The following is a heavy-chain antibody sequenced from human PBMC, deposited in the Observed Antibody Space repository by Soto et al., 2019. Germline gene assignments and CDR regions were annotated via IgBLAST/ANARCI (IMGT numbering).Heavy chain of an antibody. V-gene: IGHV2-70*11. CDR1: GFSLSTSGMC. D-gene: IGHD2-2*01. J-gene: IGHJ3*02. Sequence: SGPTLVNPTQTLTLTCTFSGFSLSTSGMCVSWIRQPPGKALEWLARIDWDDDKYYSTSLKTRLTISKDTSKNQVVLTMTNMDPVDTATYYCARTVRIVVVPAAPHDAFDIWGQGTMVTVSS. CDR2: IDWDDDK. CDR3: ARTVRIVVVPAAPHDAFDI.